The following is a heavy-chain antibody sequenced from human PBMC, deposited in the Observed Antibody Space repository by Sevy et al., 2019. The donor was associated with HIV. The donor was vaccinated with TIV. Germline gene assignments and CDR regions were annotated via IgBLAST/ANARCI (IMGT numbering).Heavy chain of an antibody. Sequence: TLSLTCTVSGGSISSGNYYWHWIRQPPGKGLEWIGYISYTGNTYYNPSLKSPVTISVDTSNNQFSLRLTSVTAADTAVYYCARDATEYTRSSVWFDPWGQGTLVTVSS. CDR1: GGSISSGNYY. CDR2: ISYTGNT. D-gene: IGHD6-6*01. J-gene: IGHJ5*02. V-gene: IGHV4-30-4*01. CDR3: ARDATEYTRSSVWFDP.